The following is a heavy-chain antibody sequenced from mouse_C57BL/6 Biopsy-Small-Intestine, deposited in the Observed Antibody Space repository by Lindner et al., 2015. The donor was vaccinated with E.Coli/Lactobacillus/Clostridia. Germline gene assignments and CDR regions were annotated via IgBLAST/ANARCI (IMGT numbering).Heavy chain of an antibody. CDR2: ISAYNGNT. CDR3: AREAETRSVITFLF. V-gene: IGHV1-84*02. CDR1: GYTFNHYY. Sequence: SVKVSCKASGYTFNHYYMRWVRQAPGQGLEWMGWISAYNGNTRYAEKFQGRVTLTRDTSSSTAYMELRSLRSDDTAVYYCAREAETRSVITFLFWGQGSLVTVSS. J-gene: IGHJ4*01. D-gene: IGHD1-3*01.